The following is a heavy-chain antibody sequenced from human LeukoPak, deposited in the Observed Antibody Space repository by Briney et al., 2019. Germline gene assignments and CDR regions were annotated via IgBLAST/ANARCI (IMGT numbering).Heavy chain of an antibody. CDR2: IRYDGSNK. CDR3: AKTITIFGVVIVAGIDI. Sequence: GGSLRLSCAASGFTFSSYGMHWVRQAPGKGLEWVAFIRYDGSNKYYADSVKGRFTISRDNSKNTLYLQMNSLRAEDTAVYCCAKTITIFGVVIVAGIDIWGQGTMVTVSS. V-gene: IGHV3-30*02. D-gene: IGHD3-3*01. CDR1: GFTFSSYG. J-gene: IGHJ3*02.